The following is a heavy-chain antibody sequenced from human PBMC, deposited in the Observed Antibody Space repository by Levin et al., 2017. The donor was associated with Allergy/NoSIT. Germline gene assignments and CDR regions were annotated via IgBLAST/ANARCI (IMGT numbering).Heavy chain of an antibody. D-gene: IGHD3-22*01. CDR1: GYTFTDNY. Sequence: ASVKVSCQASGYTFTDNYIHWVRQAPGQGLEWMGWINPNTGGTNYPQKFLGRVAMTRDTSITTAYMELNRLTSDDTAVYYCARDSMPSVVFGLACYGMDVWGQGTAVTVSS. CDR3: ARDSMPSVVFGLACYGMDV. CDR2: INPNTGGT. J-gene: IGHJ6*02. V-gene: IGHV1-2*02.